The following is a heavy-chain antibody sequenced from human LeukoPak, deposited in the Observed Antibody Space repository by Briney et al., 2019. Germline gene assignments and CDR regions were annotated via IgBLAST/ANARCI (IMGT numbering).Heavy chain of an antibody. J-gene: IGHJ5*02. V-gene: IGHV4-59*01. D-gene: IGHD5-12*01. CDR1: GGSISSYF. CDR2: IYYSGST. CDR3: ARYIVATRWFDP. Sequence: PSETLSLTCSVSGGSISSYFWSWIRQPAGKGLEWIGYIYYSGSTNYNPSLKSRVTISVDTSKNQFSLKLSSVTAADTAVYYCARYIVATRWFDPWGQGTLVTVSS.